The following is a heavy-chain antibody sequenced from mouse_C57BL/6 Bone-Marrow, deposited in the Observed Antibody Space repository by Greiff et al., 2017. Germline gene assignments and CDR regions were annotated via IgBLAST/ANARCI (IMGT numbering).Heavy chain of an antibody. J-gene: IGHJ3*01. CDR3: ARDAWMDN. CDR2: SSHKANDYTT. CDR1: GFTFSDFY. Sequence: EVNVVESGGGLVQSGRSLRLSCATSGFTFSDFYMEWVRQAPGKGLEWIATSSHKANDYTTEYSASVKGRFIVSRDTSQSILYLQMNALRAEDTAIYYWARDAWMDNWGQGTLVTVSA. V-gene: IGHV7-1*01. D-gene: IGHD2-3*01.